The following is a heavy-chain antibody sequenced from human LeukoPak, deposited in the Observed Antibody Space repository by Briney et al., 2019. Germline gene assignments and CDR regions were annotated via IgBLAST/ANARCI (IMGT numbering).Heavy chain of an antibody. V-gene: IGHV4-39*07. Sequence: KSSETLSLTCTVSGGSISSSSYYWGWIRQPPGKGLEWIGSVYYSGSTYYNPSLKSRVTISVDTSKSQFSLKLSSVTAADTAVYYCARRSSWTNCEYFQHWGQGTLVTVSS. J-gene: IGHJ1*01. D-gene: IGHD6-13*01. CDR1: GGSISSSSYY. CDR2: VYYSGST. CDR3: ARRSSWTNCEYFQH.